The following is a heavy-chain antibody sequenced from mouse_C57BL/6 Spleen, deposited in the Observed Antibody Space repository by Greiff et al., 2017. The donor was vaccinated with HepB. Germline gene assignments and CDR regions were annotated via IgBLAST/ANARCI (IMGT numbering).Heavy chain of an antibody. CDR1: GFSLTSYG. V-gene: IGHV2-5*01. J-gene: IGHJ4*01. Sequence: QVHVKQSGPGLVQPSQSLSITCTVSGFSLTSYGVHWVRQSPGKGLEWLGVIWRGGSTDYNAAFMSRLSITKDNSKSQVFFKMNSLQADDTAIYYCAKGDSNYVGAMDDWGQGTSVTVSS. CDR2: IWRGGST. D-gene: IGHD2-5*01. CDR3: AKGDSNYVGAMDD.